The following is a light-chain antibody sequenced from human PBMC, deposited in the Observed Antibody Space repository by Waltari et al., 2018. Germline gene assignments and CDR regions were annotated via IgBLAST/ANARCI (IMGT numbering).Light chain of an antibody. J-gene: IGLJ7*01. CDR3: GTWDSSLSGAV. CDR1: SPNIGHNY. V-gene: IGLV1-51*02. Sequence: QSVLTQPPSVSAAPGQRVTIPCSGGSPNIGHNYVSWYRQFPGTAPKLLIYENTERPSGIPGRFSGSKSGTSATLDITGLQAGDEADYYCGTWDSSLSGAVFGGGTHLTVL. CDR2: ENT.